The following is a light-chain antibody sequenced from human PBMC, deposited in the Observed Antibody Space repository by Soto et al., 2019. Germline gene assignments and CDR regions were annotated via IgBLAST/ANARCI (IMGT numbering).Light chain of an antibody. CDR1: TGAVTRGHY. Sequence: QAVVPQEPSLTVSPGGIVTLTCGSSTGAVTRGHYPYLFQQKPGQAPRTLIYDTSNKHSWTPARFSVSLLGGKAGMTLSGAQPEDEADHYCLLSYSGARRVFGGGTKVTVL. J-gene: IGLJ2*01. V-gene: IGLV7-46*01. CDR3: LLSYSGARRV. CDR2: DTS.